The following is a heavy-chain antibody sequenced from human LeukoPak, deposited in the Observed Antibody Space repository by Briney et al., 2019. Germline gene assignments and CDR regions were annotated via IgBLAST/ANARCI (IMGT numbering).Heavy chain of an antibody. D-gene: IGHD3-9*01. CDR3: ARARPNYDILTGYYIWYAFDI. J-gene: IGHJ3*02. V-gene: IGHV1-18*01. CDR1: GYTFTSSG. CDR2: ISAYNGNT. Sequence: GASVKVSCKASGYTFTSSGISWGRQAPGQRLEWMGWISAYNGNTNYAQKLQGRVTMTTDTSTSTAYMELRSLRSDDTAVYYCARARPNYDILTGYYIWYAFDIWGQGTMVTASS.